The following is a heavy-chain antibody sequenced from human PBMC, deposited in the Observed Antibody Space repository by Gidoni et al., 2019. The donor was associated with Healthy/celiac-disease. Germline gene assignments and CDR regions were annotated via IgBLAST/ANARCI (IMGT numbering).Heavy chain of an antibody. V-gene: IGHV1-18*01. CDR3: ARSGASPPWLAADAFDI. D-gene: IGHD1-26*01. CDR1: GYTFTSYG. Sequence: QVQLVQSGAEVKKPGASGKVSCKASGYTFTSYGISWVRQAPGQGLEWMGWSSAYNGNTNYAQKLQGRVTMTTDTSTSTSYMELRSLRSDDTAVYYCARSGASPPWLAADAFDIWGQGTMVTVSS. CDR2: SSAYNGNT. J-gene: IGHJ3*02.